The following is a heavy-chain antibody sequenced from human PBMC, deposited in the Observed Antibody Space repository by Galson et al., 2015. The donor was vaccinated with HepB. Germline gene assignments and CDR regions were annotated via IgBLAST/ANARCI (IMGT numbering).Heavy chain of an antibody. D-gene: IGHD6-19*01. V-gene: IGHV3-33*01. Sequence: SLRLSCAASEFTFSDYGMHWVRQAPGKGLEWVALIWKDGTNKYYADSAKGRFTISRDNSENTLYLQMNSLGAEDSAVYYCVREVRNGWYYFDYWGPGAQVTVSS. CDR2: IWKDGTNK. J-gene: IGHJ4*02. CDR3: VREVRNGWYYFDY. CDR1: EFTFSDYG.